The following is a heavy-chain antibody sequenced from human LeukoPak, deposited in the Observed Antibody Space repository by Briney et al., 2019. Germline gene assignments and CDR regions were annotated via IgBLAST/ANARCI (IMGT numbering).Heavy chain of an antibody. CDR2: IYSGGST. Sequence: GGSLRLSCAASGFTVSSNYMSWVRRAPGKGLEWVSVIYSGGSTYYADSVKGRFTISRDNSKNTLYLQMNSLRAEDTAVYYCARVHRDWNYVQFHWFDPWGQGTLVTVSS. D-gene: IGHD1-7*01. CDR3: ARVHRDWNYVQFHWFDP. V-gene: IGHV3-66*02. CDR1: GFTVSSNY. J-gene: IGHJ5*02.